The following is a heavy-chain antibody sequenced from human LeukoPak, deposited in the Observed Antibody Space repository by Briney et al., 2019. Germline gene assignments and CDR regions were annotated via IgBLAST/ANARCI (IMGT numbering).Heavy chain of an antibody. D-gene: IGHD3-9*01. CDR1: GYTLTELS. J-gene: IGHJ4*02. CDR2: FDPEDGET. V-gene: IGHV1-24*01. CDR3: ATMVQGGYDILTGYEYYFDY. Sequence: ASVKVSCKVSGYTLTELSMHWVRQAPGKGLEWMGGFDPEDGETIYAQKFQGRVTMTEDTSTGTAYMELSSLRSEDTAVYYCATMVQGGYDILTGYEYYFDYWGQGTLVTVSS.